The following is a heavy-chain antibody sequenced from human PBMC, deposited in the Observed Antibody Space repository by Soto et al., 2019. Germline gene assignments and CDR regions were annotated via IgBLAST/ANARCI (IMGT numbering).Heavy chain of an antibody. V-gene: IGHV1-18*01. CDR3: ARDWNCSNTRCQNCFDP. J-gene: IGHJ5*02. CDR1: GYTFISYG. CDR2: ISGNTGKT. Sequence: QVQLVQSGAEVTEPGASVKVSCKASGYTFISYGVSWVRQAPGQGLEWMGWISGNTGKTNYAQKLQGRFTMTTDTSTSTAYMELRSLRSDDTAVYYCARDWNCSNTRCQNCFDPWGQGTLVTVSS. D-gene: IGHD2-2*01.